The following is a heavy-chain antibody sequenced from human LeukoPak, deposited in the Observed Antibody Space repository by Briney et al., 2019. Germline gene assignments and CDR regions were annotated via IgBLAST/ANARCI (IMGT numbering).Heavy chain of an antibody. CDR3: ARDRRETTQNAPAHL. D-gene: IGHD4-11*01. J-gene: IGHJ5*02. V-gene: IGHV1-2*02. CDR2: SNPNSGGT. Sequence: ASVKVSCKASGYTFAGSDMRWVRQAPGQGLEWIGWSNPNSGGTNYAQKFQGRVTMTRDTSISTAYMELSGLRSDDTAVYYCARDRRETTQNAPAHLWGQGTLVTVSS. CDR1: GYTFAGSD.